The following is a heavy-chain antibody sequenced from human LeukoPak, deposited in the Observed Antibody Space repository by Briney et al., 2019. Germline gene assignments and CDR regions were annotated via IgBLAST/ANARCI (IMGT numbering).Heavy chain of an antibody. D-gene: IGHD6-13*01. CDR2: INPNSGGT. Sequence: ASVKLSCKASGYTFTGYYMHWVRQAPGQGLEWMGWINPNSGGTNYAQKFQARVTMTRHTSISTAYMELSRLRSDDTAVYYCARQQPPYSWFDPWGQGTLVTVSS. CDR3: ARQQPPYSWFDP. V-gene: IGHV1-2*02. J-gene: IGHJ5*02. CDR1: GYTFTGYY.